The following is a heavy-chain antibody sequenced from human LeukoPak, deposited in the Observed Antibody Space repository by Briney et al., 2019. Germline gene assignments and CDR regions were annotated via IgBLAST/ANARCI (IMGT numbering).Heavy chain of an antibody. J-gene: IGHJ4*02. CDR3: ARDKDYGDYGPDY. D-gene: IGHD4-17*01. V-gene: IGHV3-33*01. CDR1: GFTFNSFG. Sequence: PGRSLRLSCVASGFTFNSFGMHWVRQAPGKGLEWVAAVWNAGNDKYYADSVQGRFAISRDNSKNTVYLQMNSLRAEDTAFYYCARDKDYGDYGPDYWGRGTLVTVSS. CDR2: VWNAGNDK.